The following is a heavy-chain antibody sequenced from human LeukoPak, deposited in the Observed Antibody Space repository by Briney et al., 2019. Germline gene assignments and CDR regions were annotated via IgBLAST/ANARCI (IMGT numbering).Heavy chain of an antibody. Sequence: GASVTVSCTASGYTFTSYGISWVRQAPGQGLEWMGWISAYNGNINYAQKLQGRVTMTTDTSTSTAYMELRSLRSDDTAVYYCARDLGYYDSSGYYPDFDYWGQGTLVTVSS. CDR1: GYTFTSYG. J-gene: IGHJ4*02. V-gene: IGHV1-18*01. D-gene: IGHD3-22*01. CDR3: ARDLGYYDSSGYYPDFDY. CDR2: ISAYNGNI.